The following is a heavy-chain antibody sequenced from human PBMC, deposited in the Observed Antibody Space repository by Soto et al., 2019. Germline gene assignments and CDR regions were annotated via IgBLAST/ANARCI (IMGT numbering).Heavy chain of an antibody. CDR3: ARDHYGDPVDY. CDR2: ISSSSSTI. J-gene: IGHJ4*02. CDR1: GFTFSSYS. Sequence: GGSLRLSCAASGFTFSSYSMNWVRQAPGKGLEWVSYISSSSSTIYYADSVKGRFTISRDNAKNSLYLQMNSLRAEDTAVYYCARDHYGDPVDYWGQGTLVTVSS. D-gene: IGHD4-17*01. V-gene: IGHV3-48*01.